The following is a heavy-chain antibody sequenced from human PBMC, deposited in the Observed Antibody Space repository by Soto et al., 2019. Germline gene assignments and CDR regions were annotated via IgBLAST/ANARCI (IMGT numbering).Heavy chain of an antibody. Sequence: GGPLRLSSAASGVTLRSYCMDWVCQAPGKGLEWVAVIWYDGSNKYYADSVKGRFTISRDNSKNTLYLQMNSLRAEDTAVYYCAREVTMVRGVIKKAWFDPWGQGTLVTVSS. CDR1: GVTLRSYC. J-gene: IGHJ5*02. D-gene: IGHD3-10*01. CDR3: AREVTMVRGVIKKAWFDP. CDR2: IWYDGSNK. V-gene: IGHV3-33*01.